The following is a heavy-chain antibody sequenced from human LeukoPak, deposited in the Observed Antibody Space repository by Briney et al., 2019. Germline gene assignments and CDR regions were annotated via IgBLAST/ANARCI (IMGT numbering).Heavy chain of an antibody. CDR2: TRNKANSYTT. CDR3: ARGLNPGSGRYYPMWFDP. V-gene: IGHV3-72*01. Sequence: GGSLRLSCAASGFTFSDHYMDWVRQAPGKGLEWVGRTRNKANSYTTEYAASVKGRFTISRDDSENSLYLQMNSLKTEDTAVYYCARGLNPGSGRYYPMWFDPWGQGTLVTVSS. J-gene: IGHJ5*02. D-gene: IGHD1-26*01. CDR1: GFTFSDHY.